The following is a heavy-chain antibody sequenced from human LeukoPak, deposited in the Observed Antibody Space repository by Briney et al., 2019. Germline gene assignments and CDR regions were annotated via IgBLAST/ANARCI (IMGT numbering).Heavy chain of an antibody. CDR1: GFTFSSYG. Sequence: GGSLRLSCAASGFTFSSYGMHWVRQAPCKGLEWVAVISYDGSNKYYADSVKGRFTISRDNSKNTLYLQMNSLRAEDTAVYYCAKDSYYYDSSGTDAFDIWGQGTMVTVSS. J-gene: IGHJ3*02. V-gene: IGHV3-30*18. CDR2: ISYDGSNK. D-gene: IGHD3-22*01. CDR3: AKDSYYYDSSGTDAFDI.